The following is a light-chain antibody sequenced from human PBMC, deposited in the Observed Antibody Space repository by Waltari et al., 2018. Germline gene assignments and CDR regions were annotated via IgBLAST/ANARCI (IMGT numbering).Light chain of an antibody. CDR2: CAS. CDR1: QSIGRY. V-gene: IGKV3-20*01. J-gene: IGKJ1*01. Sequence: EIVLTQSPGTLSLSPGERATLSCRASQSIGRYLAWYQQKPDQAPRLLIYCASSRATGIPDRFSGSVSGTDFSLTISRLEPEDFAVYYCQNHERLPATFGQGTKVEIK. CDR3: QNHERLPAT.